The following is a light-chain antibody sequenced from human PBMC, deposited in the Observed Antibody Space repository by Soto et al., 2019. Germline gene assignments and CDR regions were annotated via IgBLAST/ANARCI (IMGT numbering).Light chain of an antibody. V-gene: IGKV4-1*01. Sequence: DVVMTQSPESLAVSLGERATINCKSSQSVFFGSNNKNYLAWYQQTPGQPPKLIIYWASIRQPGVPDRFRGSGSGTDFALTISSLQAEDVAVYCCQQYYATPLTFGGGTKVEIK. CDR3: QQYYATPLT. J-gene: IGKJ4*01. CDR1: QSVFFGSNNKNY. CDR2: WAS.